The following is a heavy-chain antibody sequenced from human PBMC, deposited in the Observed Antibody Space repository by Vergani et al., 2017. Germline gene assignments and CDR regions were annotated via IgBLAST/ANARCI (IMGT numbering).Heavy chain of an antibody. D-gene: IGHD6-19*01. CDR3: AKDPSAPIAVVGSGY. CDR2: ISGSGGST. V-gene: IGHV3-23*01. CDR1: GFTVSTSY. Sequence: EVQLLESGGGLVQPGGSLRLSCAASGFTVSTSYVSWVRQAPGKGLEWVSVISGSGGSTYYADSVKGRFTISRDNSKNTLYLQMNSLRAEDTAVYYCAKDPSAPIAVVGSGYWGQGTLVTVSS. J-gene: IGHJ4*02.